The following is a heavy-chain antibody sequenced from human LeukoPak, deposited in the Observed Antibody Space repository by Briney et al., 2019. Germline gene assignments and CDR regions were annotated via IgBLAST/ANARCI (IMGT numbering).Heavy chain of an antibody. CDR2: ISSSSSTI. D-gene: IGHD4-23*01. CDR3: ARDRTQGYGGNCDY. Sequence: QAGGSLRLSCAASGFTFSSYSMNWVRQAPGKGPERVSYISSSSSTIYYADSVKGRFTISRDNGKNSLYLQMNSLRAEDTAVYYCARDRTQGYGGNCDYRGQGTLVTVSS. V-gene: IGHV3-48*01. CDR1: GFTFSSYS. J-gene: IGHJ4*02.